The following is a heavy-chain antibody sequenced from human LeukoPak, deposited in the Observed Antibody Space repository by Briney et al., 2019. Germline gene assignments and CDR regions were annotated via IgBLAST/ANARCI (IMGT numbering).Heavy chain of an antibody. CDR1: GFTFITYS. D-gene: IGHD5-24*01. J-gene: IGHJ4*02. V-gene: IGHV3-48*04. Sequence: GGSLRLSCAASGFTFITYSMNWVRQAPGKGLEWVSYISSGSATIYYADSVKGRFTISRDNAKNSLHLQMNSLRAEDTAVYYCARRWMATPGFDYWGQGTLVTVSS. CDR3: ARRWMATPGFDY. CDR2: ISSGSATI.